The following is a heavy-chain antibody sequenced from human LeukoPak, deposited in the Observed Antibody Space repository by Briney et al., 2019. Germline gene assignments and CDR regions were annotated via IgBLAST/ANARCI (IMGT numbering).Heavy chain of an antibody. CDR2: IYPGDSET. V-gene: IGHV5-51*01. J-gene: IGHJ4*02. CDR1: GYSFSSYW. D-gene: IGHD3-22*01. CDR3: ARRYYYDNGGYFR. Sequence: GGSLEISLKGSGYSFSSYWIGWVRPMPGKGLEWMGGIYPGDSETRYSPSFQGQVTISAAKSISTAYLQWSSLKASDTAMYYCARRYYYDNGGYFRWGQGTLVTVSS.